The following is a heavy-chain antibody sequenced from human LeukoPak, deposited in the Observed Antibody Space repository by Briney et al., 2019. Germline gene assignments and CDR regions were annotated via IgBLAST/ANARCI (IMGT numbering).Heavy chain of an antibody. J-gene: IGHJ4*02. Sequence: ASVKDSCKASGYPFITYYIHWVRQAPGQGLEWMGMINPNGGGTSYGQKFQGRVTMTTDTSTSTVYMELSSLTSEDTAVYSCARGNGFWAPLSYWGQGTLVTVAS. CDR1: GYPFITYY. D-gene: IGHD3-10*01. CDR2: INPNGGGT. V-gene: IGHV1-46*01. CDR3: ARGNGFWAPLSY.